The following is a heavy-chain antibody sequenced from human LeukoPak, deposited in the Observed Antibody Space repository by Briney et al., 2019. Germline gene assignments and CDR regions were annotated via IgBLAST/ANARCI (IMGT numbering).Heavy chain of an antibody. CDR1: GGSFSGYY. J-gene: IGHJ5*02. CDR2: INHSGST. CDR3: ARGGYYGSGNDFRFDP. V-gene: IGHV4-34*01. D-gene: IGHD3-10*01. Sequence: SETLSLTCAVYGGSFSGYYWSWIRQPPGKGLEWIGEINHSGSTNYNPPLKSRVTISVDTSKNQFSLKLSSVTAADTAVYFCARGGYYGSGNDFRFDPWGQGTLVTVSS.